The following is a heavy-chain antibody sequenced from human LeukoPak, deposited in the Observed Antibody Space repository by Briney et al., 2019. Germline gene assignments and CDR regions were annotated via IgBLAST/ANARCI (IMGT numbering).Heavy chain of an antibody. D-gene: IGHD2-15*01. CDR3: TTVVAATNYYFDY. CDR1: GYTFTGYY. Sequence: ASVKVSCKASGYTFTGYYMHWVRQAPGQGLEWMGWINPNSGDTNYAQKFQGRVTMTRDTSISTAYMELSRLRSDDTAVYYCTTVVAATNYYFDYWAQGTLVTVSS. CDR2: INPNSGDT. J-gene: IGHJ4*02. V-gene: IGHV1-2*02.